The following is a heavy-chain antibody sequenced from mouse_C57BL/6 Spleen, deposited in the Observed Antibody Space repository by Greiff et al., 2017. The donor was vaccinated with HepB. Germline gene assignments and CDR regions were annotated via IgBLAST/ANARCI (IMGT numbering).Heavy chain of an antibody. J-gene: IGHJ4*01. Sequence: EVQLQQSGPELVKPGASVKISCKASGYTFTDYYMNWVKQSHGKSLEWIGDINPNNGGTSYNQKFKGKATLTVDKSSSTAYMELRSLTSEDSAVYYCARSSYYSKGYAMDYWGQGTSVTVSS. CDR1: GYTFTDYY. D-gene: IGHD2-5*01. V-gene: IGHV1-26*01. CDR3: ARSSYYSKGYAMDY. CDR2: INPNNGGT.